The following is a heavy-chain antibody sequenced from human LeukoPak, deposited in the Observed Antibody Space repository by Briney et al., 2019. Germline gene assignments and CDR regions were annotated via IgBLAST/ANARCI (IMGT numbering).Heavy chain of an antibody. CDR1: GGTFSSYA. V-gene: IGHV1-69*04. J-gene: IGHJ6*02. D-gene: IGHD3-22*01. Sequence: ASVKVSCKASGGTFSSYAISWVRRAPGQGLEWMGRIIPILGIANYAQKFQGRVTITADKSTSTAYMELSSLRSEDTAVYYCASITHTMIPYGMDVWGQGTTVTVSS. CDR3: ASITHTMIPYGMDV. CDR2: IIPILGIA.